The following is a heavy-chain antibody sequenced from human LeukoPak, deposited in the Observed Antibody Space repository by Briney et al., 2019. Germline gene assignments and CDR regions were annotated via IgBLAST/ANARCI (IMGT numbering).Heavy chain of an antibody. D-gene: IGHD6-13*01. CDR2: ISAYNGNT. CDR1: GYTFTSYG. CDR3: ARDIAAAGNYFDY. V-gene: IGHV1-18*01. J-gene: IGHJ4*02. Sequence: ASVKVSCKASGYTFTSYGISWVRQAPGQGLEWMGWISAYNGNTNYAQKLQGRVAMTTDTSTSTAYMALRSLRSGDTAVYYCARDIAAAGNYFDYWGQGTLVTVSS.